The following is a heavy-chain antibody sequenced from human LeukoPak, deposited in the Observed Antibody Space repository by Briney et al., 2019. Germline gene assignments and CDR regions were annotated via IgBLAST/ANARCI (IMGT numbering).Heavy chain of an antibody. CDR2: IYSSGST. V-gene: IGHV4-4*07. J-gene: IGHJ6*03. CDR3: ARDSLTMVRGVRGYYMDV. CDR1: GGSISSYY. Sequence: SETLSLTCTVSGGSISSYYWSWIRQPAGKGLEWIGRIYSSGSTSCNPSLKSRVTMSVDTSKNQFSLKLSSVTAADTAVYYCARDSLTMVRGVRGYYMDVWGKGTTVTVSS. D-gene: IGHD3-10*01.